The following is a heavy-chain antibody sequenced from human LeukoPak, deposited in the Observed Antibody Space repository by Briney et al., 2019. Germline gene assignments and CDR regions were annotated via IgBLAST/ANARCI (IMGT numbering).Heavy chain of an antibody. CDR1: GYTFTGYY. D-gene: IGHD4-17*01. V-gene: IGHV1-2*02. CDR3: AREAVTTTRRTLYYFDY. Sequence: GASVKVSCKASGYTFTGYYMHWVRQAPGQGLEWMGWINPNSGGTNYAQKFQGRVTMTRDTSISTAYMELSRLRPDDTAVYYCAREAVTTTRRTLYYFDYWGQGTLVTVSS. J-gene: IGHJ4*02. CDR2: INPNSGGT.